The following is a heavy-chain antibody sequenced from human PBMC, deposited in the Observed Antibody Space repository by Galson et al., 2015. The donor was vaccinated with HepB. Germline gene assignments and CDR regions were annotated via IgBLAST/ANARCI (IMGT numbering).Heavy chain of an antibody. CDR2: INSDDRST. J-gene: IGHJ4*02. CDR3: AREDPLASFDY. Sequence: SLRLSCAASGFTLSTYDIYWVRQAPGKGLVWVSGINSDDRSTIYADSVKGRFITSRDNAKNTLYLYMNSLRAEDTAVYYCAREDPLASFDYWGQGTLVTVSS. CDR1: GFTLSTYD. V-gene: IGHV3-74*01.